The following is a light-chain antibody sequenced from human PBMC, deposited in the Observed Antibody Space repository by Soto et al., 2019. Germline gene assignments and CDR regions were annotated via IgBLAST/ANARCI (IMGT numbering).Light chain of an antibody. CDR3: QQYNNWPFT. CDR1: QSINSN. CDR2: GAS. J-gene: IGKJ3*01. V-gene: IGKV3-15*01. Sequence: EIVMTQSPATLSVSPGERATLSCRASQSINSNLAWYQQKPGQAPRLLIYGASTRATGIPATFSGSGSGTEFTLTISSLQSGDFAVYYCQQYNNWPFTFGPGTKVDIK.